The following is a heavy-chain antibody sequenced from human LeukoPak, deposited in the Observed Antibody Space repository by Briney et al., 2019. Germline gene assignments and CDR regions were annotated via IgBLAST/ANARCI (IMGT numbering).Heavy chain of an antibody. CDR1: GYTFTSYG. V-gene: IGHV1-18*01. Sequence: ASVKVSCKASGYTFTSYGISWVRQAPGQGLEWMGWSSAYNGNTNYAQKLQGRVTMTTDTSTSTAYMELRSLRTDDTAVYYCARGGNSGWRTPNDDYWGQGTLVTVSS. CDR2: SSAYNGNT. CDR3: ARGGNSGWRTPNDDY. D-gene: IGHD6-19*01. J-gene: IGHJ4*02.